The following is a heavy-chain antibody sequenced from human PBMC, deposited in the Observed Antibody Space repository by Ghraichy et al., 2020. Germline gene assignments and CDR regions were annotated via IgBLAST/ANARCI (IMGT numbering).Heavy chain of an antibody. D-gene: IGHD3-3*01. CDR3: ARENPYDFWTFDY. CDR2: IYYSGST. CDR1: GGSISSYY. Sequence: SQTLSLTCTVSGGSISSYYWSWIRQPPGKGLEWIGYIYYSGSTNYNPSLKSRVTISVDTSKNQFSLKLSSVTAADTAVYYCARENPYDFWTFDYWGQGTLVTVSS. J-gene: IGHJ4*02. V-gene: IGHV4-59*01.